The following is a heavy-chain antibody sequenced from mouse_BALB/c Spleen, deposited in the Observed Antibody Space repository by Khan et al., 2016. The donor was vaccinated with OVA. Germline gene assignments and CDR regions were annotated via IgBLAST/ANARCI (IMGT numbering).Heavy chain of an antibody. Sequence: EVQLQQSGPELVKPGASMKISCKTSGYSFTDYTMNWVKQSHGKNLEWIGLINPYNGGTTYNQKFKGKATLTVDKSSRTADMELLSLTSEDSAVYYCARGNYYGSNSWCAYWGQGTLVTVSA. CDR1: GYSFTDYT. V-gene: IGHV1-18*01. D-gene: IGHD1-1*01. CDR2: INPYNGGT. CDR3: ARGNYYGSNSWCAY. J-gene: IGHJ3*01.